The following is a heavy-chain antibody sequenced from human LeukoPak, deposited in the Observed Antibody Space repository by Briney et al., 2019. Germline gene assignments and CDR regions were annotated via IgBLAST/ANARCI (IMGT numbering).Heavy chain of an antibody. J-gene: IGHJ4*02. CDR1: GGSISSSSYY. D-gene: IGHD2-15*01. CDR3: ARKEDKGFDY. CDR2: IYYRGST. V-gene: IGHV4-39*01. Sequence: SETLSLTRTVSGGSISSSSYYWGWLRPPPGKGLEWIGSIYYRGSTYYNPTLKSRITISVDTSKNQFSLKLSSVTAADTAVYYCARKEDKGFDYWGQGTLVTVSS.